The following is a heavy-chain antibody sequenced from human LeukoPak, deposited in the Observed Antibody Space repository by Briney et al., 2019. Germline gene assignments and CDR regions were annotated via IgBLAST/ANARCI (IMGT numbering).Heavy chain of an antibody. CDR1: GGTFSSYA. Sequence: SVKVSCKASGGTFSSYAISWVRQAPGQGLEWMGRIIPIFGTANYGQKFQGRVTITTDESTSTAYMELSSLRSEDTAVYYCARVVCSGGSCYMGDGVYFDYWGQGTLVTVSS. D-gene: IGHD2-15*01. CDR2: IIPIFGTA. V-gene: IGHV1-69*05. J-gene: IGHJ4*02. CDR3: ARVVCSGGSCYMGDGVYFDY.